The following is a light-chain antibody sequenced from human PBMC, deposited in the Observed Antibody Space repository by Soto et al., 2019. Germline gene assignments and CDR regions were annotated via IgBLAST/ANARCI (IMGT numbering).Light chain of an antibody. CDR3: QQSYNIPIT. J-gene: IGKJ5*01. V-gene: IGKV1-39*01. CDR2: GAS. CDR1: QSISRY. Sequence: DIQMTQFPSSLSASVGDRVTVTCRASQSISRYLNWYQQMSGEAPKHLIYGASNLRSGDPSRFSGSGSETDFTLTINSVQPEDSATYYCQQSYNIPITFGQGTRLEIK.